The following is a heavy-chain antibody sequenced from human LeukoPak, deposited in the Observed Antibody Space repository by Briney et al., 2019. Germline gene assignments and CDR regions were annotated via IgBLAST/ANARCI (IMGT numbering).Heavy chain of an antibody. V-gene: IGHV3-74*01. CDR2: INGDGIST. CDR1: GFTFSNYW. D-gene: IGHD6-13*01. CDR3: ARDGSTWSNWLDT. J-gene: IGHJ5*02. Sequence: PGGSLRLSCAASGFTFSNYWMHWVRQAPGKGLVWVSRINGDGISTTYADSVKGRFTISRDNAKNTLYLQMNSLRAEDTAVYYCARDGSTWSNWLDTWGRGTVVTVSA.